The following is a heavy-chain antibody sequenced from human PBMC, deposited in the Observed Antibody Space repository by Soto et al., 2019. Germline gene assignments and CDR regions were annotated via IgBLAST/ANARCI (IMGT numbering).Heavy chain of an antibody. Sequence: QVQLVESGGGVVQPGRSLRLSCAASGFTFSSYAMHWVRQAPGKGLEWVAVISYDGSNKYYADSVKGRFTISRDNSKNTLYLQMNSLRAEDTAVYYCARDLRGTPGVVPAAILYYWGQGTLVTVSS. D-gene: IGHD2-2*01. CDR1: GFTFSSYA. CDR3: ARDLRGTPGVVPAAILYY. CDR2: ISYDGSNK. V-gene: IGHV3-30-3*01. J-gene: IGHJ4*02.